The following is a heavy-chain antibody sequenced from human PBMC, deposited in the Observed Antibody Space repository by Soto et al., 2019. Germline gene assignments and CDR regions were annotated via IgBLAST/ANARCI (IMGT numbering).Heavy chain of an antibody. CDR1: GVTVSNNY. Sequence: EVQLVESGGGLVQPGGSLRLSCAASGVTVSNNYMSWVRQAPGKGLEWVSVIYSGGRTYYADSVKGRFIISRDSSKNTLYLQMNSLRAEDTAVYYCARDTYDDYRGQGTLDTVSS. J-gene: IGHJ4*02. D-gene: IGHD3-3*01. CDR3: ARDTYDDY. CDR2: IYSGGRT. V-gene: IGHV3-66*01.